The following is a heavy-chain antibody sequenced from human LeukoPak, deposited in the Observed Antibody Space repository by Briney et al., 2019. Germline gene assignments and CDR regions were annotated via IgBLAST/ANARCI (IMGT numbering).Heavy chain of an antibody. D-gene: IGHD2-21*01. CDR2: IYYSGST. CDR1: GGSISSYY. CDR3: ARADVLIGSLGLSF. V-gene: IGHV4-59*08. Sequence: PSETLSLTCTVSGGSISSYYWSWIRQPPGKGLEWIGYIYYSGSTNYNPSLKSRVTISGDTSKNQFSLKLSSVTAADTAVYYCARADVLIGSLGLSFWGQGTLVTVSS. J-gene: IGHJ4*02.